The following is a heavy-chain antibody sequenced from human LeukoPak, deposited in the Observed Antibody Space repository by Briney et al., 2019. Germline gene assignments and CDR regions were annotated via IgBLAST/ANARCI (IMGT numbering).Heavy chain of an antibody. D-gene: IGHD6-19*01. V-gene: IGHV3-66*04. CDR3: ARRDGWYYFDY. J-gene: IGHJ4*02. CDR2: LYSGGST. CDR1: GFTFSDYE. Sequence: GGSLRLSCAASGFTFSDYEMNWVRQAPGKGLEWVSVLYSGGSTYYADSVKGRFTISRDDSKNTLYLQMDSLRVEDTAVYYCARRDGWYYFDYWGQGTLVTVSS.